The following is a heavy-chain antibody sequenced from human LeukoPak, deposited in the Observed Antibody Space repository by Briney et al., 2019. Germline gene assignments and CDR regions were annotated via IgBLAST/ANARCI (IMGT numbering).Heavy chain of an antibody. Sequence: GASVKVSCKASGYTFTSYGISWVRQALGQGLEWMGWISAYNGNTNYAQKLQGRVTMTTDTSTSTAYMELRSLRSDDTAVYYCARAKRITMIVAGYYYMDVWGKGTTVTISS. CDR1: GYTFTSYG. CDR2: ISAYNGNT. J-gene: IGHJ6*03. D-gene: IGHD3-22*01. V-gene: IGHV1-18*01. CDR3: ARAKRITMIVAGYYYMDV.